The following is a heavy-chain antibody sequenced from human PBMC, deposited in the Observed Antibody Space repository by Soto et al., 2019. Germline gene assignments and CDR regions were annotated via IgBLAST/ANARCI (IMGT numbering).Heavy chain of an antibody. CDR2: IIPIFGTA. CDR3: ARADSRYDFWSGYGMDV. CDR1: GGTFSSYD. D-gene: IGHD3-3*01. Sequence: QVQLVQSGAEVKKPGSSVKVSCKASGGTFSSYDISWVRQAPGQGLEWMGGIIPIFGTANYAQKFQGRVTITADESTSTAYMELSSLRSEDTAVYYCARADSRYDFWSGYGMDVWGQGTTVTVSS. V-gene: IGHV1-69*01. J-gene: IGHJ6*02.